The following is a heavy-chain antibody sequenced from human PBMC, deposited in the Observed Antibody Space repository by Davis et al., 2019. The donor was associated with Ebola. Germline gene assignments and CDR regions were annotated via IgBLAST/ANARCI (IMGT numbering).Heavy chain of an antibody. CDR1: GFTFSSYS. CDR3: ARGKAQKDSGYSYGPYYFDY. D-gene: IGHD5-18*01. J-gene: IGHJ4*02. V-gene: IGHV4-34*01. CDR2: IYHSGST. Sequence: PGGSLRLSCAASGFTFSSYSMNWVRQAPGKGLEWIGYIYHSGSTYYNPSLKSRVTISVDTSKNQFSLKLSSVTAADTAVYYCARGKAQKDSGYSYGPYYFDYWGQGTLVTVSS.